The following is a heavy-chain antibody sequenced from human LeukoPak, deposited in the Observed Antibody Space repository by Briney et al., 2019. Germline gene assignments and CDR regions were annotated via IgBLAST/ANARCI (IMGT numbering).Heavy chain of an antibody. CDR3: ARDPRIYCTNGICRDDYFDN. D-gene: IGHD2-8*01. CDR1: GFTFSSYS. CDR2: ISSTSIYK. Sequence: GGSLRLSCAASGFTFSSYSMNWVRQAPGKGLEWVSSISSTSIYKYYADSVKGRFTISRDNAKDSLFLQMNSLRAEDTAIYYCARDPRIYCTNGICRDDYFDNWGQGTLVTVSS. V-gene: IGHV3-21*01. J-gene: IGHJ4*02.